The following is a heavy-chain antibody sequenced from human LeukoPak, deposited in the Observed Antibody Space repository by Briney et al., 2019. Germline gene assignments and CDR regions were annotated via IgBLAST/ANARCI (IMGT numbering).Heavy chain of an antibody. CDR1: GFTFSSYA. CDR2: ISYDRSNK. J-gene: IGHJ6*03. CDR3: ARAPGVRYYYYMDV. V-gene: IGHV3-30*04. D-gene: IGHD2-8*01. Sequence: PGGSLRLSCAVSGFTFSSYAMHWVRQAPGKGLEWVAVISYDRSNKYYADSVKGRFTISRDNAKNFLYLQMNSLRAEDTALYYCARAPGVRYYYYMDVWGKGTTVTVSS.